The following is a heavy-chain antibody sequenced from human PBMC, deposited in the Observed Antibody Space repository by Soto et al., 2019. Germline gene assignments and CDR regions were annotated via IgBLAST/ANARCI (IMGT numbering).Heavy chain of an antibody. Sequence: QVQLQESGPGLVKPSETLSLTCAVSGVSISSYYWSWIRQPAGKGLEWIGRIYTTGSTNYSPSLNSRVAMSVDMSNNQISLQLSSVTAADTAVYYCARDSELIGRSYWYFDLWGRGTLVTVSS. CDR1: GVSISSYY. CDR3: ARDSELIGRSYWYFDL. V-gene: IGHV4-4*07. CDR2: IYTTGST. D-gene: IGHD3-10*01. J-gene: IGHJ2*01.